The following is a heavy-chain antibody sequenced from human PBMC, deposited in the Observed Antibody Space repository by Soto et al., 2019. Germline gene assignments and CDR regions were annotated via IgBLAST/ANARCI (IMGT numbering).Heavy chain of an antibody. V-gene: IGHV1-18*01. J-gene: IGHJ6*02. Sequence: ASVKVSCKASGYTFTIYGISWVLQSPLQGLDWMGCISAYNGNTNYAQKLQGRVTMTTDASTSTAYMELRSLRSDDTAVYYCARVPPLSVRAYDFWSGHKRVHYYGMDVWGQGTTVTVSS. CDR1: GYTFTIYG. D-gene: IGHD3-3*01. CDR2: ISAYNGNT. CDR3: ARVPPLSVRAYDFWSGHKRVHYYGMDV.